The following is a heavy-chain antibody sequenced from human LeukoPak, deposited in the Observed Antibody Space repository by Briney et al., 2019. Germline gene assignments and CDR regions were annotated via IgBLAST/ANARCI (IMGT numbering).Heavy chain of an antibody. D-gene: IGHD6-6*01. CDR2: ISYDGSNK. CDR1: GFTFSSNG. V-gene: IGHV3-30*18. CDR3: AKDLISSSSPWDYYGMDV. Sequence: GGSLRLSCAASGFTFSSNGMHWVRQAPGKGLEWVAVISYDGSNKYYADSVKGRFTISRDNSKNTLYLQMNSLRAEDTAVYYCAKDLISSSSPWDYYGMDVWGQGTTVTVSS. J-gene: IGHJ6*02.